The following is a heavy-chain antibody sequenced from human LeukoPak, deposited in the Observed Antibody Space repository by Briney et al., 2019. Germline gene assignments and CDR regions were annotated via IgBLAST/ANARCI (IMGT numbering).Heavy chain of an antibody. CDR2: MNPNSGNT. CDR1: GYTFTSYD. CDR3: ARFFAGDYVVAFDI. D-gene: IGHD4-17*01. J-gene: IGHJ3*02. Sequence: ASVKVSCKASGYTFTSYDINWVRQATGQGLEWMEWMNPNSGNTGYAQKFQGRVTITRKTSISTAYMELSSLRSEDTAVYYCARFFAGDYVVAFDIWGQGTMVTVAS. V-gene: IGHV1-8*03.